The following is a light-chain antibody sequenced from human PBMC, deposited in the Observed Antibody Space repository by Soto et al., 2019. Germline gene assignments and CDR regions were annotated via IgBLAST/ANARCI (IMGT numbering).Light chain of an antibody. V-gene: IGKV3-15*01. CDR2: DAS. J-gene: IGKJ2*01. Sequence: EIVMTQSPATLSVTLGERATLSCRASQDISSNLAWYQQKPGQAPRLFIYDASTRATGIPARFSGSGSETEFTLTISSLQSEDFAVYYCQQYNNWPPYTFGQGTKLEIK. CDR3: QQYNNWPPYT. CDR1: QDISSN.